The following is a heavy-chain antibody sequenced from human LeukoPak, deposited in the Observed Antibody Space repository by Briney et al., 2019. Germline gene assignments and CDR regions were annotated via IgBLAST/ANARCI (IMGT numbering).Heavy chain of an antibody. CDR3: ARDQVGIYDSSGYYY. CDR2: INAGNGNT. CDR1: GYTFTSYA. J-gene: IGHJ4*02. D-gene: IGHD3-22*01. V-gene: IGHV1-3*01. Sequence: ASVKVSCKASGYTFTSYAMHWVRQAPGQRLEWMGWINAGNGNTKYSQKFQGRVTITRDISASTAYMELSSLRSEDTAVYYCARDQVGIYDSSGYYYWGQGTLVTVSS.